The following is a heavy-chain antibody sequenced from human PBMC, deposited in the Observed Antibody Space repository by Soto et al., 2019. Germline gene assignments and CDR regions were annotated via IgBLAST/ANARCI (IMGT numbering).Heavy chain of an antibody. V-gene: IGHV1-69*01. Sequence: QVQLVQSGAEVKKPGSSVKVSCKASGGTFSSYAISWVRQAPGQGLEWMGGIIPIFGTANYAQKFQGRVTITADESTSTAYMELSSLRSEDTAVYYCAMRDSSGYYYGGGAFDIWGQGTMVTVSS. CDR2: IIPIFGTA. D-gene: IGHD3-22*01. CDR3: AMRDSSGYYYGGGAFDI. CDR1: GGTFSSYA. J-gene: IGHJ3*02.